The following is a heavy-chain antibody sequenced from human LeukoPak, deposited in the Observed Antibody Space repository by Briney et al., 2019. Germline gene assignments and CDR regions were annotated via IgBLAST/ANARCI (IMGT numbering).Heavy chain of an antibody. V-gene: IGHV3-23*01. CDR3: AKVHYGDFPFDY. Sequence: GGSLRLSCAASGFTFSSYAMSSVRQAPGKGLEWVSAISGSGGSTYYAHSVKGRFTISRDNSKNTLYLQMNSLRAEDTAVYYCAKVHYGDFPFDYWGQGTLVTVSS. CDR1: GFTFSSYA. J-gene: IGHJ4*02. CDR2: ISGSGGST. D-gene: IGHD4-17*01.